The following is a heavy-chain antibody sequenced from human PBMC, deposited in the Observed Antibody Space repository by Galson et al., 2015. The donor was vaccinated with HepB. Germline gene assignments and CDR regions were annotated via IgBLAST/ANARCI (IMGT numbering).Heavy chain of an antibody. CDR2: INAGNGNT. V-gene: IGHV1-3*01. J-gene: IGHJ4*02. CDR3: AVGMTGYYKDYFDY. Sequence: SVKVSCKASGYTFTSYAMHWVRQAPGQRPEWMGWINAGNGNTKYSQKFQGRVTITRDTSASTAYMELSSLRSEDTAVYYCAVGMTGYYKDYFDYWGQGTLVTVSS. CDR1: GYTFTSYA. D-gene: IGHD3-9*01.